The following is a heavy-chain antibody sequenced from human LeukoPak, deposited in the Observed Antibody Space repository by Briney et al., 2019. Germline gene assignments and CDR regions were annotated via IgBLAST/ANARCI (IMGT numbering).Heavy chain of an antibody. Sequence: GGSLRLSCAASGFTFSSYGMHWVRQAPGEGLEWVAVISYDGSNKYYADSVKGRFTISRDNSKNTLYLQMNSLRAEDTAVYYCAKDRLGYSYGFPYYFDYWGQGTLVTVSS. CDR3: AKDRLGYSYGFPYYFDY. D-gene: IGHD5-18*01. V-gene: IGHV3-30*18. CDR1: GFTFSSYG. J-gene: IGHJ4*02. CDR2: ISYDGSNK.